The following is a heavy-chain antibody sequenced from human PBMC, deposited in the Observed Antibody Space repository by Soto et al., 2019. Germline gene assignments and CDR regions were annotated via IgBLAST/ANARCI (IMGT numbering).Heavy chain of an antibody. D-gene: IGHD3-16*01. Sequence: GASVKVSCKASRYTFISYDINWVRQATGQGLEWMGWMNPNSGNAGYAQKFPGRINMTMNTSINTAYMELSSLGSEDTAVYYCARGREVWWNAGPIGLHDLDVWVHGTTLTVSS. CDR1: RYTFISYD. CDR3: ARGREVWWNAGPIGLHDLDV. J-gene: IGHJ6*02. CDR2: MNPNSGNA. V-gene: IGHV1-8*01.